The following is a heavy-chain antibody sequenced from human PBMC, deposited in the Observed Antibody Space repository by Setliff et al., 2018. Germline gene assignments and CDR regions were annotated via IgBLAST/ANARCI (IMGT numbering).Heavy chain of an antibody. V-gene: IGHV1-69*05. CDR3: ARERGDIVSTTSYYYYMDV. D-gene: IGHD5-12*01. J-gene: IGHJ6*03. CDR1: RGTFSSYG. CDR2: IXXXXGXX. Sequence: SVKVSCKASRGTFSSYGITWVRQAPGQGLEWMGGIXXXXGXXXYXQKFQGRVTXXTDESTSTAYMEMSSLRSEDTAVYYCARERGDIVSTTSYYYYMDVWGKGTTVTVS.